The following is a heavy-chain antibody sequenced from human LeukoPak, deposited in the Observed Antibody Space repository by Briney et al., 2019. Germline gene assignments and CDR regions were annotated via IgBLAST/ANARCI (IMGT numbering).Heavy chain of an antibody. D-gene: IGHD3-3*01. J-gene: IGHJ4*02. CDR3: ATGKGIWSGYYTHPNY. Sequence: ASVKVSCKVSGYSLTDVSIHWVRQAPGKGLEWMGGFDPEDGETIYAQKFQGRVTMTEDTSTDTAYMELSSLRSEDTAVYYCATGKGIWSGYYTHPNYWGQGTLVTVSS. V-gene: IGHV1-24*01. CDR1: GYSLTDVS. CDR2: FDPEDGET.